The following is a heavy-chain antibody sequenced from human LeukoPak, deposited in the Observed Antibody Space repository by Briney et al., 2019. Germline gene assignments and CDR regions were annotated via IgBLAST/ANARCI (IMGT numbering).Heavy chain of an antibody. CDR3: ARDRGSSGCFDY. V-gene: IGHV4-59*12. Sequence: PSETLSLTCTVSGGSISSYYWSWIRQPPWKGLEWIGYIYYRGSTNYNPSLKSRVTISVDTSKNQFSLKLSSVTAADTAVYYCARDRGSSGCFDYWGQGTLVTVSS. CDR2: IYYRGST. CDR1: GGSISSYY. D-gene: IGHD6-19*01. J-gene: IGHJ4*02.